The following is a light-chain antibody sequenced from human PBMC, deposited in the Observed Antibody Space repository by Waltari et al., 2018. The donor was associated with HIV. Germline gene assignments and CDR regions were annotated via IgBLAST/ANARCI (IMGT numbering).Light chain of an antibody. CDR3: QSYDSSLSEGV. CDR1: SSNLRAGYD. V-gene: IGLV1-40*01. J-gene: IGLJ3*02. Sequence: QSVLTQPPSVSGAPGQRVTISCTGSSSNLRAGYDVHWYQQHPGAAPKLLIFANTNRPSGVPDRFSGSKSGTSASLAITGVQAEDEAVYYCQSYDSSLSEGVFGGGTKLAVL. CDR2: ANT.